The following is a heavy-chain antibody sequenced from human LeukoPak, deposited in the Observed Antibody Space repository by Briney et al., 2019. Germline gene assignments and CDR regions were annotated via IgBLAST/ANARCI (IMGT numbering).Heavy chain of an antibody. CDR3: AEGYSSSWHQFDY. D-gene: IGHD6-13*01. Sequence: SETLSLTCTVSGGSISSYYWSWIRQPPGKGLEWIGRIYYSGSTNYNPSLKSRITISVDMSKNQFSLKVSSVTAADTAVYYCAEGYSSSWHQFDYWGQGTLVTVSS. V-gene: IGHV4-59*01. CDR2: IYYSGST. J-gene: IGHJ4*02. CDR1: GGSISSYY.